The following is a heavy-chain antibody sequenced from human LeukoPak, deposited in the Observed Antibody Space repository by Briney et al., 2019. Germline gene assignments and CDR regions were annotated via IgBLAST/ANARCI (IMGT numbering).Heavy chain of an antibody. CDR2: TYYRSKWYN. D-gene: IGHD6-19*01. CDR3: ARDAGSGWSSFDY. Sequence: PQTLSLTCALSGDSVSSNSAAWNWIRQSPSRGLEWLVRTYYRSKWYNDYAVSMKSRITINPATSKDQFSLQLNSVTPEDTAVYYCARDAGSGWSSFDYWGQGTLVTVSS. CDR1: GDSVSSNSAA. J-gene: IGHJ4*02. V-gene: IGHV6-1*01.